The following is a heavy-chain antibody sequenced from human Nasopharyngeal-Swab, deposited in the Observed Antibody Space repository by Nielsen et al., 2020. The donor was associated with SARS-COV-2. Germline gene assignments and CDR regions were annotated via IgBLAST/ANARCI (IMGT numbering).Heavy chain of an antibody. CDR3: AGPPSRGY. CDR1: GASISSYY. Sequence: GSLRLSCTVSGASISSYYWSWIRQPPGKGLEWIGYISYSGITTYNPSLKSRVIISVDTSKNQFSLKLSSVTAADTAVYYCAGPPSRGYWGQGTLVTVSS. V-gene: IGHV4-59*01. J-gene: IGHJ4*02. CDR2: ISYSGIT.